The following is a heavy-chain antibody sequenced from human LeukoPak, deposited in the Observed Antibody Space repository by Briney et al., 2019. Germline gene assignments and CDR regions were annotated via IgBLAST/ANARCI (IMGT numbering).Heavy chain of an antibody. J-gene: IGHJ4*02. CDR3: AKGSYYDSSGSFYFDY. V-gene: IGHV3-23*01. Sequence: GGSLRLSCAASGFTFSSYAMSWVRQAPGKGLERVSGISGSGDNTYYADSVKGRFTISRDNSKNTLHVQVNSLGTEDTAAYYCAKGSYYDSSGSFYFDYWGQGTLVTVSS. CDR2: ISGSGDNT. D-gene: IGHD3-22*01. CDR1: GFTFSSYA.